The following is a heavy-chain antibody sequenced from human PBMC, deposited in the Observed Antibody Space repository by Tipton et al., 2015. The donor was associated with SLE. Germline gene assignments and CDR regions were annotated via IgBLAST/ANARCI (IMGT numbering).Heavy chain of an antibody. CDR3: AREGGYYDSRGYFDH. CDR1: GFTFSSYA. D-gene: IGHD3-22*01. CDR2: ISYDGSNK. J-gene: IGHJ4*02. Sequence: SLRLSCAASGFTFSSYAMHWVRQAPGKGLEWVAVISYDGSNKYYADSVKGRFTISRDNSKNTLYLQMNSLRAEDTAVYYCAREGGYYDSRGYFDHWGQGTLVTVSS. V-gene: IGHV3-30-3*01.